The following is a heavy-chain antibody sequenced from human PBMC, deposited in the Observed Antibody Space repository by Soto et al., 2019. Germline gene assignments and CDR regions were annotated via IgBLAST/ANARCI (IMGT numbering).Heavy chain of an antibody. CDR2: IIPIFGTA. J-gene: IGHJ6*02. Sequence: QVQLVQSGAEVKKPGSSVKFSCKASGGTFNSSAISWVRQAPGQGLEWMGGIIPIFGTANYAQKFQGRVTSTADESTSTADMELSSLRSADTAVYYCAIIRDGYKLHYYYGRDVWGQGTTFIVSS. V-gene: IGHV1-69*12. D-gene: IGHD5-12*01. CDR1: GGTFNSSA. CDR3: AIIRDGYKLHYYYGRDV.